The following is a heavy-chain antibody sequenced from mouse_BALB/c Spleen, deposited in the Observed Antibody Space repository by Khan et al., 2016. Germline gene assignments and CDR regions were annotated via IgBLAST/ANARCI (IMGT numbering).Heavy chain of an antibody. D-gene: IGHD1-2*01. V-gene: IGHV3-8*02. Sequence: EVQLQESGPSLVTPSQTLSLTCSVTGVSITSGYWNWIRKFPGNKLEYMGYISYSGTTYYNPSLKSRISITRDTSKNQYNLQLNSVTTEDTATYYCARSSTASYYAMDYWGQGTSVTVSS. CDR3: ARSSTASYYAMDY. J-gene: IGHJ4*01. CDR1: GVSITSGY. CDR2: ISYSGTT.